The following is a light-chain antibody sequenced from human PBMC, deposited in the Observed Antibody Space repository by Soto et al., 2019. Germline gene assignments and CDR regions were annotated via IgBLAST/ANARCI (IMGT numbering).Light chain of an antibody. CDR2: EGS. CDR1: QTISSW. V-gene: IGKV1-5*01. CDR3: QQVKTYPRT. Sequence: DIQMTQSPSTLSGSVGDRVTITCRASQTISSWLAWYQQKPGKPPKLLIYEGSTLHSGVPSRFSGRKSGTQFTLTIDSLQPEDFATYYCQQVKTYPRTFGGGTKVDI. J-gene: IGKJ4*01.